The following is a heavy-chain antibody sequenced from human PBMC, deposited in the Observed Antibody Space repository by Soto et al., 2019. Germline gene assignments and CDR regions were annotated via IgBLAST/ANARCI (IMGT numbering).Heavy chain of an antibody. CDR1: GFTVSSNY. CDR2: IYSGGST. V-gene: IGHV3-66*01. CDR3: ARVQGDYYDSSFDY. J-gene: IGHJ4*02. D-gene: IGHD3-22*01. Sequence: EMQLVESGGGLVQPGGSLRLSCAASGFTVSSNYMSWVRQAPGKGLEWVSVIYSGGSTYYADSVKGRFTISRDNSKNTLYLQMNSLRAEDTAVYYCARVQGDYYDSSFDYWGQGTLVTVSS.